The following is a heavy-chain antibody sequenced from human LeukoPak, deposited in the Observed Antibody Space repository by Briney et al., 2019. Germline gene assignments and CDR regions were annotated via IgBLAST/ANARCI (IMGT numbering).Heavy chain of an antibody. V-gene: IGHV4-38-2*02. J-gene: IGHJ4*02. CDR2: IDHSGST. CDR1: GYSISSGYY. Sequence: SETLSLTCTVSGYSISSGYYGGWIRQPPGQGLEWTGSIDHSGSTYYNPSLKSRITISVDTSKNQFSLKLSSVTAADTAVYYCARDSALAQAVMFDYWGQGTLVTVSS. CDR3: ARDSALAQAVMFDY. D-gene: IGHD6-19*01.